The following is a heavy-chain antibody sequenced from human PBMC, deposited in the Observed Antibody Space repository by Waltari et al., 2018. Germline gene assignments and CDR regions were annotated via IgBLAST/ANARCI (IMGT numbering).Heavy chain of an antibody. CDR1: GFPFCSFR. Sequence: EEQLVESGGGLVQPGDSLRLSCAASGFPFCSFRMLWVRQAPGKGPLWVSRISTDASDTTYADSVKGRFTISRDNARNTLYRQMNRLRAEDTAVYFCARVSRRTYRSPVPGRHYYYGMDVWGQGTTVTVSS. CDR2: ISTDASDT. J-gene: IGHJ6*02. V-gene: IGHV3-74*03. CDR3: ARVSRRTYRSPVPGRHYYYGMDV. D-gene: IGHD1-1*01.